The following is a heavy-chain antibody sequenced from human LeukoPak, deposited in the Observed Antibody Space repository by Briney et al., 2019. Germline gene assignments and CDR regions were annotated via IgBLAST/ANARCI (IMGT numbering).Heavy chain of an antibody. CDR3: ARGSCSSTSCPNDY. CDR1: GYTFTGYY. Sequence: ASVKVSCKASGYTFTGYYMHWVRQAPGQGLEWMGWINPNSGGTNYAQKFQGRVTMTRDTSISTAYMELSSLRSEDTAVYYCARGSCSSTSCPNDYWGQGTLVTVSS. V-gene: IGHV1-2*02. CDR2: INPNSGGT. J-gene: IGHJ4*02. D-gene: IGHD2-2*01.